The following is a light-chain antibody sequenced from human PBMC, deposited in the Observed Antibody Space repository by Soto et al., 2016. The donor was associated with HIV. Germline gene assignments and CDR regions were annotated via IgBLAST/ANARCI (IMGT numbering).Light chain of an antibody. Sequence: SYVLTQPPSVPVAPGKTARITRGGNNIGSKSVHWCQQKPGQAPVLVVYDDTDRPSGIPERFSGFNSGKTATLTISRVEAGDEADYYCQVWDSSSDHVIFGGGTKLTVL. CDR1: NIGSKS. V-gene: IGLV3-21*03. J-gene: IGLJ2*01. CDR3: QVWDSSSDHVI. CDR2: DDT.